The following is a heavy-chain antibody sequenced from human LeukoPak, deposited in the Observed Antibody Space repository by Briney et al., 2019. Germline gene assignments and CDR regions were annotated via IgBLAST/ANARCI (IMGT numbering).Heavy chain of an antibody. J-gene: IGHJ4*02. CDR3: AKANTGYSSGWTQYYFDY. Sequence: GGSLRLSCAASGFTFSTYGMHWVRQAPGKGLEWVAVISYDGSNKYYADSVKGRFTISRDNSKNTLYLQMNSLRAEDTAVYYCAKANTGYSSGWTQYYFDYWGQGTLVTVSS. CDR1: GFTFSTYG. CDR2: ISYDGSNK. V-gene: IGHV3-30*18. D-gene: IGHD6-19*01.